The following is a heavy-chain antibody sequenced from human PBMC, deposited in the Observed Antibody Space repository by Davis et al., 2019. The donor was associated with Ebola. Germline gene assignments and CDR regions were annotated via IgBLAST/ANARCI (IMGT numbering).Heavy chain of an antibody. CDR3: TRGGSYSTQEDY. V-gene: IGHV3-73*01. CDR2: IRSKANSYAT. J-gene: IGHJ4*02. Sequence: GESLKISCASSFFPFPCSAMHWVRQASGKGLEWVGRIRSKANSYATAYAASVKGRFTISSDDSKNTAYLQMNSLKTEDTAVYYCTRGGSYSTQEDYWGQGTLVTVSA. D-gene: IGHD1-26*01. CDR1: FFPFPCSA.